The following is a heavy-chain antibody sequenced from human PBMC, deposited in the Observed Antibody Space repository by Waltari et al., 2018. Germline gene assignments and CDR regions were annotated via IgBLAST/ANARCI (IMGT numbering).Heavy chain of an antibody. CDR2: RKTDGIES. CDR1: GFTFSNYW. J-gene: IGHJ4*02. Sequence: EVQLVESGGHLVQPGESLRLSCAASGFTFSNYWMTWVRQAPGKGLDWVANRKTDGIESYYADAVKGRFTFSRDNAKNSLSLQMHSLRVEDTAVYYCARSGGYGWDSWGQGTLVIVSS. D-gene: IGHD4-17*01. V-gene: IGHV3-7*01. CDR3: ARSGGYGWDS.